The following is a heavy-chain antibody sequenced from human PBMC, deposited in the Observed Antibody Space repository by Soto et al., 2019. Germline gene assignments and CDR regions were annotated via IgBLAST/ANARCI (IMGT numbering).Heavy chain of an antibody. D-gene: IGHD4-4*01. Sequence: SETLSLTCTVSGGSISSGDYYWSWIRQPPGKGLEWIGYIYYSGSTYYNPSLKSRVTISVDTSKNQFSLKLSSVTAADTAVYYCARAEPDYSNYVGPNRFDPWGQGTLVTVSS. CDR1: GGSISSGDYY. CDR3: ARAEPDYSNYVGPNRFDP. CDR2: IYYSGST. J-gene: IGHJ5*02. V-gene: IGHV4-30-4*01.